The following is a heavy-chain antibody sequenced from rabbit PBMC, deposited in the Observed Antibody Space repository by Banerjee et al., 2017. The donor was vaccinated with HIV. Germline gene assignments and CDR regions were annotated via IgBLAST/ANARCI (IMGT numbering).Heavy chain of an antibody. CDR1: GIDFSDYG. V-gene: IGHV1S43*01. CDR3: VRDTWNFNL. D-gene: IGHD3-1*01. CDR2: IDLSSDST. Sequence: QEPLKESGGGLVTPGGNLTLTCTASGIDFSDYGINWVRQAPGKGLEWIGIIDLSSDSTYYANWVNGRFTISSDNAQNTVSLQMNSLTAADTATYFCVRDTWNFNLWGPGTLVTVS. J-gene: IGHJ4*01.